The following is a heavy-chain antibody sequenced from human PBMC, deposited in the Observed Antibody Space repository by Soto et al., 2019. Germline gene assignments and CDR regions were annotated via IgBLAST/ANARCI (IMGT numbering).Heavy chain of an antibody. D-gene: IGHD3-3*01. CDR2: IKQDGSEK. V-gene: IGHV3-7*01. CDR1: GFTFSSYW. J-gene: IGHJ3*02. Sequence: GGSLRLSCAASGFTFSSYWMSWVRQAPGKGLEWVANIKQDGSEKYYVDSVKGRFTISRDNAKNSLYLQMNSLRAEDTAVYYCARADYDFWSGHLVNAFHIWGQGTMVTVSS. CDR3: ARADYDFWSGHLVNAFHI.